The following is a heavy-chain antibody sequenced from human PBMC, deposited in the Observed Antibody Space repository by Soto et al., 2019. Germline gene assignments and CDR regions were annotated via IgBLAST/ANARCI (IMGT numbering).Heavy chain of an antibody. CDR1: GYPFTSYY. CDR2: INPSSGST. CDR3: AREMYTTRGSPFDY. J-gene: IGHJ4*02. D-gene: IGHD3-16*01. Sequence: ASVKVSCKASGYPFTSYYVHWVRQAPGQGLEWMGFINPSSGSTSYAQKLQGRVTMTRDTSTSTVYMEVSRLRSEDTAVYYCAREMYTTRGSPFDYWGERTLVTVSS. V-gene: IGHV1-46*01.